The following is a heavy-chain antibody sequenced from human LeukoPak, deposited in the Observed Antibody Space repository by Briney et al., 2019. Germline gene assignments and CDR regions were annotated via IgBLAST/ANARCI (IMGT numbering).Heavy chain of an antibody. Sequence: SETLSLTCTVSGGSISSYYWSWIRQPPGKGLEWIGYIYYSGSTNYNPSLKSRVTISVDTSKNQFSLKLSSVTAADTAVYYCARHGCSSTSCPFQHWGQGTLVAVSS. V-gene: IGHV4-59*08. D-gene: IGHD2-2*01. CDR1: GGSISSYY. CDR2: IYYSGST. J-gene: IGHJ1*01. CDR3: ARHGCSSTSCPFQH.